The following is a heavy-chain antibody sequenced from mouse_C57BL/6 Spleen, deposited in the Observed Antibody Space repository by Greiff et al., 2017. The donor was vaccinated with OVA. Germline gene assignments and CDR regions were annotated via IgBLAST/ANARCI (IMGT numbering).Heavy chain of an antibody. Sequence: QVQLKESGAELVKPGASVKLSCKASGYTFTSYWMQWVKQRPGQGLEWIGEIDPSDSYTNYNQKFKGKATLTVDTSSSTAYMQLSSLTSEDSAVYYCARQYYGSSHWYFDVWGTGTTVTVSS. J-gene: IGHJ1*03. CDR3: ARQYYGSSHWYFDV. CDR1: GYTFTSYW. V-gene: IGHV1-50*01. CDR2: IDPSDSYT. D-gene: IGHD1-1*01.